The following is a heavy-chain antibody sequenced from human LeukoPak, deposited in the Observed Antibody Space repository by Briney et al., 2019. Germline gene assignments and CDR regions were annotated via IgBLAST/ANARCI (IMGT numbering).Heavy chain of an antibody. D-gene: IGHD4-17*01. CDR2: IYYSGST. CDR3: AKRDYGDYGN. J-gene: IGHJ4*02. CDR1: GGSISSSSYY. V-gene: IGHV4-39*07. Sequence: PSETLSLTCTVSGGSISSSSYYWGWIRQPPGKGLEWIGSIYYSGSTYYNPSLKSRVTISVDTSKNQFSLKLSSVTAADTAVYYCAKRDYGDYGNWGQGTLVTVSS.